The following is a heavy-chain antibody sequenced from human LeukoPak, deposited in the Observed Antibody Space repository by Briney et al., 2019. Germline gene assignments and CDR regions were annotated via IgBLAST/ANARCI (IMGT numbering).Heavy chain of an antibody. CDR1: GFTFTTSW. CDR3: ARVLGAAAGLRAFDI. D-gene: IGHD6-13*01. V-gene: IGHV3-74*01. Sequence: GGSLRLSCAAPGFTFTTSWMHSVRQAPGKGLVWVSRINSDGSTTTYADSVKGRFTISRDNAKNTLYLQMNSLRGEDTAVYYCARVLGAAAGLRAFDIWGQGTLVFVSS. J-gene: IGHJ3*02. CDR2: INSDGSTT.